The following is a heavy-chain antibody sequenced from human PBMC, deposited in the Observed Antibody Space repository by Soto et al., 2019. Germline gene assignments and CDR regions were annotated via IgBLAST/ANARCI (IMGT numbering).Heavy chain of an antibody. CDR3: AKGSSGWYGGY. CDR2: ITGSGGST. V-gene: IGHV3-23*01. CDR1: GFTFSSYA. J-gene: IGHJ4*02. D-gene: IGHD6-19*01. Sequence: EVQRLESGGGLVQPGGSLRLSCAASGFTFSSYAMSWVRQGPGKGLEWVSGITGSGGSTYYADSVKGRFTISRDNSKNTLYLQMNSLRAEDTAVYYCAKGSSGWYGGYWGQGTLVTVSS.